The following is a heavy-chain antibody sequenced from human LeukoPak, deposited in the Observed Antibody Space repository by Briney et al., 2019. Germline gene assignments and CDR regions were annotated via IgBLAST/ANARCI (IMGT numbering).Heavy chain of an antibody. CDR1: GYTFTGYY. CDR2: INPNSGGT. Sequence: ASVKVSCKASGYTFTGYYMHWVRQAPGQGLEWMGWINPNSGGTNYAQKFQGRVTMTRDTSISTAYMELSRLRSDDTAVYYCAMSVDTAMAYYYYMDVWGKGTTVTVSS. J-gene: IGHJ6*03. D-gene: IGHD5-18*01. V-gene: IGHV1-2*02. CDR3: AMSVDTAMAYYYYMDV.